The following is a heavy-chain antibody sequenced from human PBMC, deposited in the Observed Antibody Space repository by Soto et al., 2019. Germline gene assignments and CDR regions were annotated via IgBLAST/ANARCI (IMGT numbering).Heavy chain of an antibody. J-gene: IGHJ3*01. V-gene: IGHV3-23*01. D-gene: IGHD7-27*01. Sequence: VQLLESGGALVQPGGPLRLSCVASGFILNTYAMSWVRQAPGKGLEWVSTIGGTDGDSDGVPWYEDSVKGRFTISRDSSANTLFLHMDNLRAEDSALYYCVKRGRNWGAFDFWGQGTTVVVSS. CDR2: IGGTDGDSDGVP. CDR3: VKRGRNWGAFDF. CDR1: GFILNTYA.